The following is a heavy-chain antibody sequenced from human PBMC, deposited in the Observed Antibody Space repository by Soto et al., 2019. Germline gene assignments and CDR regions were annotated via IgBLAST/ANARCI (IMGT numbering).Heavy chain of an antibody. CDR3: AKDIWELSYYFDY. V-gene: IGHV3-9*01. D-gene: IGHD3-16*02. J-gene: IGHJ4*02. CDR2: ISWNSGSI. Sequence: EVQLVESGGDLVQPGRSLRLSCAASGFNFDDYAMHWVRQAPGKGLEWVSGISWNSGSIGYADTVKGRFTISRDNAKTSLNLQMNSLRAEDTALYYCAKDIWELSYYFDYWGQGTLVTVSS. CDR1: GFNFDDYA.